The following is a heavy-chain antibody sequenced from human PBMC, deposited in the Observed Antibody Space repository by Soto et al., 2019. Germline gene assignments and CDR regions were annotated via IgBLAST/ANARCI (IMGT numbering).Heavy chain of an antibody. CDR1: GFTFSSYA. Sequence: GGSLRLSCAASGFTFSSYAMHWVRQAPGKGLEWVAVISYDGSNKYYADSVKGRFTISRDNSKNTLYLQMNSPRAEDTAVYYCARVHDYYDILTGSSPRTYYYYGMDVWGQGTTVTVSS. CDR2: ISYDGSNK. CDR3: ARVHDYYDILTGSSPRTYYYYGMDV. V-gene: IGHV3-30-3*01. J-gene: IGHJ6*02. D-gene: IGHD3-9*01.